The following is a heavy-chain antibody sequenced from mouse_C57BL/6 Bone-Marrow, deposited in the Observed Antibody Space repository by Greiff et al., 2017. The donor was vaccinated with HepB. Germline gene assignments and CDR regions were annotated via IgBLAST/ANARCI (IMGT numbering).Heavy chain of an antibody. Sequence: KLSCKATGYTFTGYWLEWVKQWPGHGLDWIGEILPGSGSTYYNEKFKGKATSTADTSSNTAYMQLSSLTTEDSAIYYCARWYEGAWFAYWGQGTLVTVSA. D-gene: IGHD1-1*02. J-gene: IGHJ3*01. V-gene: IGHV1-9*01. CDR3: ARWYEGAWFAY. CDR1: GYTFTGYW. CDR2: ILPGSGST.